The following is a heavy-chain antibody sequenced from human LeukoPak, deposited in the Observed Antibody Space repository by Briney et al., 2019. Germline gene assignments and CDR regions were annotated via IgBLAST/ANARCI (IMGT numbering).Heavy chain of an antibody. CDR2: IRSKAYGGTT. CDR1: GFTFGDYA. V-gene: IGHV3-49*04. J-gene: IGHJ3*02. D-gene: IGHD3-22*01. CDR3: TRDIVGYYDSSGYYPDAFDI. Sequence: GGSLRLSCTASGFTFGDYAMSWVRQAPGKGLEWVGFIRSKAYGGTTEYAASVKGRFTISRDDSKSIAYLQMNSLKTEDTAVYYCTRDIVGYYDSSGYYPDAFDIWGQGTLVTVSS.